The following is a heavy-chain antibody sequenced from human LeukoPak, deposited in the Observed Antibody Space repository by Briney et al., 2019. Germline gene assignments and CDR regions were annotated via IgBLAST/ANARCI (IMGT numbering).Heavy chain of an antibody. D-gene: IGHD3-16*01. CDR3: AHFRGDTFDF. CDR2: IYRSGST. V-gene: IGHV4-39*01. CDR1: GDSISSSSTYY. Sequence: SGPLSLTCTVSGDSISSSSTYYWGWFRQPPGKGLEWIVRIYRSGSTYYNPSLKSRVTISVDTSIHQFSLKLSSVTAADTAVYYCAHFRGDTFDFWGQGTMVTVSS. J-gene: IGHJ3*01.